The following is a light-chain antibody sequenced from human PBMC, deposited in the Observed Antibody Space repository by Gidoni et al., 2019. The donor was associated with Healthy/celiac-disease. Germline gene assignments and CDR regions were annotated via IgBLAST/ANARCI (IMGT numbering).Light chain of an antibody. CDR3: QQYGSSPLT. CDR1: QSVSSSY. V-gene: IGKV3-20*01. J-gene: IGKJ1*01. CDR2: GAS. Sequence: ELLLTQSPGTLSLSPGERATLSCRASQSVSSSYLAWYQQKPGQAPRLLIFGASSRATGIPDMFSGSGSGTDFTLTTSRLEPDDFAVHYCQQYGSSPLTFXXXTKVDIK.